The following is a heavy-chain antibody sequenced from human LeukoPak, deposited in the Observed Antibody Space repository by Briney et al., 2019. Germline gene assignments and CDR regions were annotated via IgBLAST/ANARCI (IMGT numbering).Heavy chain of an antibody. Sequence: SETLSLTCTVSGGSISSYYWSWIRQPPGKGLEWIGDIYYSGSTNYNPSLKSRVTISVDTSKNQFSLKLSSVTAADTAVYYCARVSDVDTAMVGGYFDYWGQGTLVTVSS. CDR1: GGSISSYY. CDR2: IYYSGST. D-gene: IGHD5-18*01. J-gene: IGHJ4*02. CDR3: ARVSDVDTAMVGGYFDY. V-gene: IGHV4-59*01.